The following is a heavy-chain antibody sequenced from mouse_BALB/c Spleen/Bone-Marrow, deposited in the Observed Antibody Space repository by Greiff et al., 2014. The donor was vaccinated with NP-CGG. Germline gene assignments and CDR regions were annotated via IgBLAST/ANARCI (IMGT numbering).Heavy chain of an antibody. J-gene: IGHJ4*01. V-gene: IGHV1-80*01. Sequence: VQLQQSGAELVRPGSSVKISCKASGYTFSSYWMNWVKQRPGQGLEWIGQIYPGDGDTNYNENFRGKATLTADTSSSTAYMQLSSLTSEDSAVYSCARWAIADALDYWGQGTSVTVSS. CDR1: GYTFSSYW. CDR2: IYPGDGDT. CDR3: ARWAIADALDY.